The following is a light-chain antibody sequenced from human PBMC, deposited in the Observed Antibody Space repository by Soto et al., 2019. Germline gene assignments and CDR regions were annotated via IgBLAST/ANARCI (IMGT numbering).Light chain of an antibody. CDR1: SSNIGAAYD. V-gene: IGLV1-40*01. CDR3: QSYDSSLSGWV. J-gene: IGLJ3*02. CDR2: GNN. Sequence: QSVLTQPPSVSGAPGQKVTISCTRSSSNIGAAYDVHWYQHLPGTAPKLLIYGNNNRPSGVPDRFPGSKSGTSASLAITGLRAEAEADYYCQSYDSSLSGWVFGGGTKLTVL.